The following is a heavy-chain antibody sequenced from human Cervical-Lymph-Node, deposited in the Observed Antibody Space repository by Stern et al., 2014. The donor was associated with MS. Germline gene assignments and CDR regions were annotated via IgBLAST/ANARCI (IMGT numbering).Heavy chain of an antibody. Sequence: VQLVQSGAEVKKPGASVKVSCKASGYTFTGYSMHWVRQAPGQGLEWMGRINPNSGGTNYAQKFQGRVTMTTEPSIRNAYMELSRLRSDDTAVYYCAGSSAVTPDDAFDIWGQGTMVTVSS. J-gene: IGHJ3*02. CDR3: AGSSAVTPDDAFDI. V-gene: IGHV1-2*06. D-gene: IGHD4-17*01. CDR2: INPNSGGT. CDR1: GYTFTGYS.